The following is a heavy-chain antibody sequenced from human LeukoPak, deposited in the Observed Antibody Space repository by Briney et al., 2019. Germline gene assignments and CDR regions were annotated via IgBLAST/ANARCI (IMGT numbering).Heavy chain of an antibody. CDR2: ISYDESNK. J-gene: IGHJ3*02. CDR3: ARNTELGYCSSTSCYEMSFDI. D-gene: IGHD2-2*01. CDR1: GFTFSSYA. V-gene: IGHV3-30-3*01. Sequence: GGSVRLSCAASGFTFSSYAMHWVRQAPGKGLEWVAVISYDESNKYYADSVKGRFTIYRDNSTNTLYLQMNSLRAEDTAVYYCARNTELGYCSSTSCYEMSFDIWGQGTMV.